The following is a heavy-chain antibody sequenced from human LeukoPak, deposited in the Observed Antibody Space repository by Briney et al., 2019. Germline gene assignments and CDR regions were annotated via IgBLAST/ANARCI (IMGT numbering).Heavy chain of an antibody. CDR3: VRLRWELLAPYFDH. CDR2: IYQSGST. CDR1: TDSTNVYY. V-gene: IGHV4-59*01. Sequence: SETLSLTCSVSTDSTNVYYWSWIRQSPGKGLEWMGHIYQSGSTDYNPSFKSRVTISIDMSRKEFSLKLTSVTVADTAMYYCVRLRWELLAPYFDHWGQGAVVIVSS. J-gene: IGHJ4*02. D-gene: IGHD2-15*01.